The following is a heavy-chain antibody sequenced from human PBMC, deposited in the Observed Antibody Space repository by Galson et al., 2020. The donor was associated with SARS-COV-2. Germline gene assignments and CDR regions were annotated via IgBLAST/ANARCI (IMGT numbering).Heavy chain of an antibody. CDR3: TTVLVLLWFGELGDKFDY. CDR1: GFTFSNAW. J-gene: IGHJ4*02. CDR2: IKSKTDGGTT. Sequence: GGSLRLSCAASGFTFSNAWMSWVRQAPGKGLEWVGRIKSKTDGGTTDYAAPVKGRFTISRDDSKNTLYLQMNSLKTEDTAVYYCTTVLVLLWFGELGDKFDYWGQGTLVTVSS. D-gene: IGHD3-10*01. V-gene: IGHV3-15*01.